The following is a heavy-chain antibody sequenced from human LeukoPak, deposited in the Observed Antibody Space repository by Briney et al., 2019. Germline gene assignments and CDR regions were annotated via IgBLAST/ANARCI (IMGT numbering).Heavy chain of an antibody. CDR2: MNPNSGNT. CDR3: ARLISGSHDYYYGMDV. CDR1: GYTFTSYD. J-gene: IGHJ6*02. Sequence: EASVEVSCKASGYTFTSYDINWVRQATGQGLEWMGWMNPNSGNTGYAQKFQGRVTMTRNTSISTAYMELSSLRSEDTAVYYCARLISGSHDYYYGMDVWGQGTTVTVSS. V-gene: IGHV1-8*01. D-gene: IGHD1-26*01.